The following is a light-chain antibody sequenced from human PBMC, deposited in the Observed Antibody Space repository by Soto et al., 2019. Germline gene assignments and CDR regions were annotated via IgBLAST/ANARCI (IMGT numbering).Light chain of an antibody. J-gene: IGKJ2*01. CDR3: QESYSVPPYT. V-gene: IGKV4-1*01. Sequence: DIVMTQSPDSLAVSLGERATINCKSSQSVLYSSNNKTYLAWYQQKPGQPPKLLIYWASTRESGVPDRLSGRLSGAAFTLTISSLQAEVVAVYYCQESYSVPPYTFGQGTNLEIK. CDR1: QSVLYSSNNKTY. CDR2: WAS.